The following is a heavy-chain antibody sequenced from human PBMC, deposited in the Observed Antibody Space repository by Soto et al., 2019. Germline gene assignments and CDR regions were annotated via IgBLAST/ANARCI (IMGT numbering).Heavy chain of an antibody. D-gene: IGHD3-10*01. V-gene: IGHV3-15*07. Sequence: EVQLVESGGGLVKPGGSLRLSCAASGFTFSNAWMNWVRQAPGKGLEWVGRIKSRTDGGTTDYAAPVKGRFTFSRDDSQNTVYLQMNSLKTEDTAVYYCTSTSTLGSGSWLWGQGTLVTVSS. CDR1: GFTFSNAW. CDR3: TSTSTLGSGSWL. J-gene: IGHJ4*02. CDR2: IKSRTDGGTT.